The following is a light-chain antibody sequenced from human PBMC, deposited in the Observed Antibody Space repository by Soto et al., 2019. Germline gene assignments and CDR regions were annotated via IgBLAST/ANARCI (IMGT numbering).Light chain of an antibody. CDR2: KAS. CDR1: QSISSW. J-gene: IGKJ1*01. CDR3: QQYNSYSWT. V-gene: IGKV1-5*03. Sequence: DIQMTQSASTLSASVGDRVTITCRASQSISSWLAWYQQKPGKAPKLLIYKASSLESGVPSRFSGSGSGTNFTLTISSLQPDDFATYYCQQYNSYSWTFGRGTKVDIK.